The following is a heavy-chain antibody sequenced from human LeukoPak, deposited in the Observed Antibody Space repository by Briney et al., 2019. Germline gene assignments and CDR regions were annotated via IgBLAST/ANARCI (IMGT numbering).Heavy chain of an antibody. CDR3: AKRWFGELGVDWFDP. Sequence: PGGSLRLSCAASGFTFSGYWMHWVRQAPGKGLVWVSRIKSDGSSTTYADSVKGRFTISRDNSKNTLYLQMNSLRAEDTAVYYCAKRWFGELGVDWFDPWGQGTLVTVSS. V-gene: IGHV3-74*01. J-gene: IGHJ5*02. CDR2: IKSDGSST. CDR1: GFTFSGYW. D-gene: IGHD3-10*01.